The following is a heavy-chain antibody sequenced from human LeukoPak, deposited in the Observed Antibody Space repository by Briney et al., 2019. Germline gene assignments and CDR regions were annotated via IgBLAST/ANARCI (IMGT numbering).Heavy chain of an antibody. CDR2: ISYSGNT. V-gene: IGHV4-31*03. CDR1: GDSISSDGYS. D-gene: IGHD3-10*01. J-gene: IGHJ6*02. CDR3: ARERYYYGSGSYPAIYYYGMDV. Sequence: SETLSLTCTVSGDSISSDGYSWTWIRQPPGKGLEWIGHISYSGNTYYNPSLKSRLTISADASKNQFSLNLTSVTAADTAMYYCARERYYYGSGSYPAIYYYGMDVWGQGTTVTVPS.